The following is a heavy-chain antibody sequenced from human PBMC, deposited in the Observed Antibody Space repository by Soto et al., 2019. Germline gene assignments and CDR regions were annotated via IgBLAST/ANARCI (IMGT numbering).Heavy chain of an antibody. D-gene: IGHD2-15*01. CDR3: ARTGAYCSGGSCYSGEAEYFQH. CDR1: GGSISSGGYS. V-gene: IGHV4-30-2*01. CDR2: IYHSGST. Sequence: QLQLQESGSGLVKPSQTLSLTCAVSGGSISSGGYSWSWIRQPPGKGLEWIGYIYHSGSTYYNPYLKSRVTISVDRSKNQFSLKLSSVTAADTAVYYCARTGAYCSGGSCYSGEAEYFQHWGQGTLVTVSS. J-gene: IGHJ1*01.